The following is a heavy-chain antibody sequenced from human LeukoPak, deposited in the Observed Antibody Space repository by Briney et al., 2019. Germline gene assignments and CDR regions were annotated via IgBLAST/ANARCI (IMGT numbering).Heavy chain of an antibody. CDR3: AIHDTSKGMDV. V-gene: IGHV5-51*01. Sequence: GEYLQISCKGSGSNFTSYWIGWARPMTGKGLEWRGIIYAGNSDNRYRTSFKGQVTISADRSIRTAYLQWSRLRASDTAMYYCAIHDTSKGMDVWGQGTTVTVS. D-gene: IGHD5-18*01. CDR1: GSNFTSYW. J-gene: IGHJ6*02. CDR2: IYAGNSDN.